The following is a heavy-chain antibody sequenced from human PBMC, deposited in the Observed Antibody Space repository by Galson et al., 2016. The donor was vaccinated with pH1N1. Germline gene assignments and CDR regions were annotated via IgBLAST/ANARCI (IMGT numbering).Heavy chain of an antibody. CDR2: TDWDDDK. CDR1: GFSLSTSGMC. Sequence: ALVKPTQTLTLTCTFSGFSLSTSGMCVSWIRQPPGKALEWLALTDWDDDKYYNTSLKPRLTISKDTSKNQVVLTMTNVDPVDTATYYCARFLHGDYLGCFACCGQGTLVTVSS. CDR3: ARFLHGDYLGCFAC. D-gene: IGHD4-17*01. J-gene: IGHJ4*02. V-gene: IGHV2-70*01.